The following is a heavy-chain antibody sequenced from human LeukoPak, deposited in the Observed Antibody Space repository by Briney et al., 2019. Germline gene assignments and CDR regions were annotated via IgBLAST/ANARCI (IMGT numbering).Heavy chain of an antibody. V-gene: IGHV1-18*01. CDR1: GYTFTSYG. Sequence: GASVKVSCKASGYTFTSYGISWVRQAPGQGLERMGWISAYNGNTNYAQKLQGRVTMTTDTSTSTAYMELRSLRSDDTAVYYCARVAYFDSTGDYYNFDYWGQGTLVTVSS. D-gene: IGHD3-22*01. CDR2: ISAYNGNT. J-gene: IGHJ4*02. CDR3: ARVAYFDSTGDYYNFDY.